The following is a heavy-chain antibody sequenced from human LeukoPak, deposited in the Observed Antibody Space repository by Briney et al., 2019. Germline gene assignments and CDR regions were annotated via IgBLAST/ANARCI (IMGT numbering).Heavy chain of an antibody. CDR1: GFTFSSYG. Sequence: PGGSLRLSCAPSGFTFSSYGMHWVRQAPGKGLEWVAFIRYDGSNEHYADSVKGRFTISRDKSKNTLYLQMNSLRVEDTAVYYCARSSLGDYWGQGTLVTVSS. J-gene: IGHJ4*02. D-gene: IGHD7-27*01. CDR3: ARSSLGDY. CDR2: IRYDGSNE. V-gene: IGHV3-30*02.